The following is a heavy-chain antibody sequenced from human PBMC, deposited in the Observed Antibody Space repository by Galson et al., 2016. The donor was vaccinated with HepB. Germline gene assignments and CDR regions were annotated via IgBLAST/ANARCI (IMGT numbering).Heavy chain of an antibody. Sequence: SETLSLTCAVSGGSISSSNWWSWVRQPPGKGLEWIGEIYHSGSTSYNPSLKSRVTISVDKSKNQFSLKLSSVTAADTAVHYCARDGPEGVIRPPLGYWGQGTLVTVSS. CDR3: ARDGPEGVIRPPLGY. V-gene: IGHV4-4*02. D-gene: IGHD3-10*01. J-gene: IGHJ4*02. CDR1: GGSISSSNW. CDR2: IYHSGST.